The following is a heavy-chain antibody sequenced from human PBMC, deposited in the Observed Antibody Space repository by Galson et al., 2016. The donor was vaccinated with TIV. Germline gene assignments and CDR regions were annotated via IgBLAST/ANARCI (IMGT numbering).Heavy chain of an antibody. J-gene: IGHJ4*02. CDR1: GYTFIDYY. Sequence: SVKVSCKASGYTFIDYYLHWVRQAPGQGLEWMGIINPSGGSTTYAQKFQGRVTMTRDTSTSTVYMALSSLRSEDTAVYYCARDAGYSYGRAFDYWGQGTLVTASS. CDR2: INPSGGST. D-gene: IGHD5-18*01. CDR3: ARDAGYSYGRAFDY. V-gene: IGHV1-46*01.